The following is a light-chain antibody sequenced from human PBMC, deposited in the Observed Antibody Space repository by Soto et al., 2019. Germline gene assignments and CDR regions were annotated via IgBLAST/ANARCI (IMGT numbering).Light chain of an antibody. CDR2: DTS. Sequence: ETLLTQSPGTLSLSPGERATLSCRASQSVGGSSLAWYQQRPGQAPRLLIYDTSNRATGTPDGFSGSGSGTDFTLTISRLEPEDFAVYYCQQYHNSPRTFGQGTKVDIK. CDR3: QQYHNSPRT. V-gene: IGKV3-20*01. CDR1: QSVGGSS. J-gene: IGKJ1*01.